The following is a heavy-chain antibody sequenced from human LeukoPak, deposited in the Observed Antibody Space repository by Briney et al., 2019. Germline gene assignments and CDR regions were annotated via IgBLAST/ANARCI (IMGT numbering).Heavy chain of an antibody. Sequence: ASVKVSCKASGYTFTGYYMHWVRQAPGQGLEWMGWINPNSGGTNYAQKFQGRVTMTRDTSISTAYMELSRLRSDDTAVCYCARGEGSSSGLGYWGQGTLVTVSS. V-gene: IGHV1-2*02. J-gene: IGHJ4*02. CDR2: INPNSGGT. D-gene: IGHD6-6*01. CDR1: GYTFTGYY. CDR3: ARGEGSSSGLGY.